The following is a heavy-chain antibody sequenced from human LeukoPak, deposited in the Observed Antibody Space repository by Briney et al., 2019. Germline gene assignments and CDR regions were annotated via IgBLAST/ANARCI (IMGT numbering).Heavy chain of an antibody. CDR1: GFTFSSYA. CDR3: ATGLGYSSSWYNAFDI. Sequence: GGSLRLSCAASGFTFSSYAMHWVRQAPGKGLEWVAVISYDGSNKYYADSVKGRFTISRDNSKNTLYLQMNSLRAEDTAVYYCATGLGYSSSWYNAFDIWGQGTMVTVSS. D-gene: IGHD6-13*01. V-gene: IGHV3-30-3*01. J-gene: IGHJ3*02. CDR2: ISYDGSNK.